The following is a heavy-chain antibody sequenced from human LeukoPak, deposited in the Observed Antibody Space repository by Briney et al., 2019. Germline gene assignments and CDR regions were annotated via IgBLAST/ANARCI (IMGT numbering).Heavy chain of an antibody. CDR2: INSDGTST. V-gene: IGHV3-74*03. J-gene: IGHJ3*02. CDR3: ARVTSSRGAIDI. Sequence: QPGGSLRLSCAASGSTFSSYWMYWVLQAPGKGLVWVSRINSDGTSTTYAESVKGRFTISRDDAKNTLYLQMNSLRAEDTAMYYCARVTSSRGAIDIWGQGTMVTVSS. D-gene: IGHD6-13*01. CDR1: GSTFSSYW.